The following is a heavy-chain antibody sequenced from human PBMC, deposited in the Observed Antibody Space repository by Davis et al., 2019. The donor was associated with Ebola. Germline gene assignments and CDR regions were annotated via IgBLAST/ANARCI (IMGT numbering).Heavy chain of an antibody. CDR3: ARGWLRTGLDV. CDR2: TYYTPTKWYN. Sequence: HSQTLSLTCAISGDSVSGNSGAWNWIRQPPSRGLEWLGRTYYTPTKWYNDYAESVRSRLSVNADTSKNQLSLQLNSVTPEDTALYYCARGWLRTGLDVWGEGTTVTVSS. V-gene: IGHV6-1*01. J-gene: IGHJ6*04. CDR1: GDSVSGNSGA. D-gene: IGHD5-18*01.